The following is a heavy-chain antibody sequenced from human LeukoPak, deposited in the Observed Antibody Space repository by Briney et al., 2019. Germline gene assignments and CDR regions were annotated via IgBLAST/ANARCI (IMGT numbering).Heavy chain of an antibody. D-gene: IGHD2-15*01. CDR2: ISGSGGST. J-gene: IGHJ4*02. CDR3: AKCSGGSCYLDY. CDR1: GFTFSSYA. Sequence: GGSLRLSCAASGFTFSSYAMSWVRQAPGKVLEWVSAISGSGGSTYYADSVKGRFTISRDNFKNTLYLQMNSLRAEDTAVYYCAKCSGGSCYLDYWGQGTLVTVSS. V-gene: IGHV3-23*01.